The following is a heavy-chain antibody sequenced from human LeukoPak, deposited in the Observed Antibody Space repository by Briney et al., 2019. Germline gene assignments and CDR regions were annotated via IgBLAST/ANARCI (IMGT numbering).Heavy chain of an antibody. V-gene: IGHV1-69*06. Sequence: SVTVSCKASGGTFSSYAISWLRQAPGQGLEWMGGIIPIFGTANYAQKFQGRVTITADKSTSTAYMELSSLRSEDTAVYYCARGKLELPAVGWFDPWGQGTLVTVSS. CDR3: ARGKLELPAVGWFDP. J-gene: IGHJ5*02. D-gene: IGHD1-7*01. CDR1: GGTFSSYA. CDR2: IIPIFGTA.